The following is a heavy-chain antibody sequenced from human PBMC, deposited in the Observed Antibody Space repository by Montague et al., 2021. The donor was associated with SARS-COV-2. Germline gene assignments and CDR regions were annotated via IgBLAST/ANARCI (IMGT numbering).Heavy chain of an antibody. CDR3: ARGGGYSSSPFDF. CDR2: T. D-gene: IGHD5-18*01. Sequence: TNYNPSLKSRVTISVDTSKSQFTLILLSVTAAETAVYYCARGGGYSSSPFDFWCKGSLVSV. V-gene: IGHV4-59*09. J-gene: IGHJ4*02.